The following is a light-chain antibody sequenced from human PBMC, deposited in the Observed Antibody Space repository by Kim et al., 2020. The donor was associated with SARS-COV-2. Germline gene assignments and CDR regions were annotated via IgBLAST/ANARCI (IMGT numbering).Light chain of an antibody. Sequence: SLAPGERATLSCRASQSVSSYLAWYQQKPGQAPRLLIYDASNRATGIPARFSGSRSGTDFTLTISSLEPEDFAVYYCQQHGNWLIFGGGTKVDIK. CDR2: DAS. V-gene: IGKV3-11*01. CDR1: QSVSSY. CDR3: QQHGNWLI. J-gene: IGKJ4*01.